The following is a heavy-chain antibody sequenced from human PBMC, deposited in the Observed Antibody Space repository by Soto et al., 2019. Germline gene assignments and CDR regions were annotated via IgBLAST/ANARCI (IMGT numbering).Heavy chain of an antibody. V-gene: IGHV4-59*08. CDR2: IYYGGTS. CDR3: ARHSWELRKTFDY. D-gene: IGHD1-7*01. Sequence: QVQLQESGPGLVKPSETLSLTCTVSSGSINNYYWCWIRQSPGDGLEWIGSIYYGGTSTYKPSLNSRVTMSLDTSETRFSLQLRSVTAADTAVYYCARHSWELRKTFDYWGQGTLVSVSS. J-gene: IGHJ4*01. CDR1: SGSINNYY.